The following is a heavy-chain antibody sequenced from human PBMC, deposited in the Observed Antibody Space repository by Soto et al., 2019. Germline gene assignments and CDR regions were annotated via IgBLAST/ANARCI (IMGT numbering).Heavy chain of an antibody. J-gene: IGHJ4*02. D-gene: IGHD6-13*01. Sequence: EVQLLESGGGLVQPGGSLRLSCAASGFTFSSYAMSWVRQAPGKGLEWVSTISGSRGSTYYADSVRGRFTTSRDNSNLTLYLPMSSLRAEDTAIYYCAKDMIAAAGTPSYYFDYWGQGTLVTVSS. CDR1: GFTFSSYA. V-gene: IGHV3-23*01. CDR3: AKDMIAAAGTPSYYFDY. CDR2: ISGSRGST.